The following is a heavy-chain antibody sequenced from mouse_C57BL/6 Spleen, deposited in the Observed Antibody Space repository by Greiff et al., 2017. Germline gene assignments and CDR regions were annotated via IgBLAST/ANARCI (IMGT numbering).Heavy chain of an antibody. J-gene: IGHJ4*01. Sequence: EVQLQESGGGLVQPGGSLKLSCAASGFTFSDYYMYWVRQTPEKRLEWVAYISNGGGSTYYPDTVKGRFTISRDNAKNTLYLQMSRLKSEDTAMYYCARHSYAMDYWGQGTSVTVSS. CDR2: ISNGGGST. V-gene: IGHV5-12*01. CDR1: GFTFSDYY. CDR3: ARHSYAMDY.